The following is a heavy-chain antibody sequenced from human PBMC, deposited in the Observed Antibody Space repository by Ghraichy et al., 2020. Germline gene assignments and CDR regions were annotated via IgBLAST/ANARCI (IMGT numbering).Heavy chain of an antibody. Sequence: LSLTCAASGFTFSHCDIHWVRQVTGKGLQWVSGIGIAGDPHYLDSVKGRFTISRENAKNSMYLQMNSLRAGASAVYFCVRQCTELRDKLYYYYGMDVWGQGTTVTVSS. CDR1: GFTFSHCD. D-gene: IGHD2-15*01. CDR2: IGIAGDP. J-gene: IGHJ6*02. CDR3: VRQCTELRDKLYYYYGMDV. V-gene: IGHV3-13*05.